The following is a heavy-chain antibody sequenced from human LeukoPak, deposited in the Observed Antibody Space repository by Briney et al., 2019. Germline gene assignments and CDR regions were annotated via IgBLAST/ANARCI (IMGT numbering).Heavy chain of an antibody. CDR2: IYYSGST. CDR3: ARESADYDFWSGYYFVGEGNRQPDQPTTDY. V-gene: IGHV4-59*01. CDR1: GGSISSYY. D-gene: IGHD3-3*01. J-gene: IGHJ4*02. Sequence: SETLSLTCTVSGGSISSYYWSWIRQPPGKGLEWIGYIYYSGSTNYNPSLKSRVTISVDTSKNQFSLKLSSVTAADTAVYYCARESADYDFWSGYYFVGEGNRQPDQPTTDYWGQGTLVTVSS.